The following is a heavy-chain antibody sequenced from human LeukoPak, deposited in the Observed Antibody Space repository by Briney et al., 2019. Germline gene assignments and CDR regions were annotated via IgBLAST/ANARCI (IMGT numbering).Heavy chain of an antibody. V-gene: IGHV4-59*08. CDR2: IYYSGST. CDR1: GGSISSYY. CDR3: ARRRDAFDI. Sequence: SETLSLTCTVSGGSISSYYWSWIRQPQGKGLEWIGYIYYSGSTNYNPSLKSRVTISVDTSKNQFSLKLSSVTAADTAVYYCARRRDAFDIWGQGTMVTVSS. J-gene: IGHJ3*02.